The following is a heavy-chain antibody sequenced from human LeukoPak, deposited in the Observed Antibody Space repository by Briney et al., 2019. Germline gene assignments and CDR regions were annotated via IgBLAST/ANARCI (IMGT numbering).Heavy chain of an antibody. Sequence: PSETLSLTCTVSGGSISSSSYYWGWIRQPPGKGLEWFGSIYYSGSTYYNPSLKSRVTISVDTSKNQFSLKLSSVTAADTAVYYCARDGELHPFDYWGQGTLVTVSS. CDR1: GGSISSSSYY. CDR2: IYYSGST. V-gene: IGHV4-39*07. CDR3: ARDGELHPFDY. D-gene: IGHD1-7*01. J-gene: IGHJ4*02.